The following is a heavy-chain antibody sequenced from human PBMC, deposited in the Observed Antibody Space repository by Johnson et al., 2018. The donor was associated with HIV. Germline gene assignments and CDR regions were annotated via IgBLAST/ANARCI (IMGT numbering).Heavy chain of an antibody. CDR2: IGSAGDT. Sequence: VQLVESGGGVVQPGRSLRLSCAASGFTFSSYDMHWVRQATGKGLEWVSGIGSAGDTYYPGSVKGRFTISRDNAKNSLYLQMNSLRAEDTAVYYCARPGYYDSSGLDAFDIWGQGTMVTVSS. J-gene: IGHJ3*02. CDR1: GFTFSSYD. D-gene: IGHD3-22*01. V-gene: IGHV3-13*01. CDR3: ARPGYYDSSGLDAFDI.